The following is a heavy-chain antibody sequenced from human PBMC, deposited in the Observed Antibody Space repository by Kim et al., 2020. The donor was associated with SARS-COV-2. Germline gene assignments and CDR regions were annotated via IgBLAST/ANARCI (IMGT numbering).Heavy chain of an antibody. CDR2: IWYDGSNK. Sequence: GGSLRLSCAASGFTFSSYGMHWVRQAPGKGLEWVAVIWYDGSNKYYADSVKGRFTISRDNSKNTLYLQMNSLRAEDTAVYYCAREGEAAARGGDYYYGMDVWGQGTTVTVSS. J-gene: IGHJ6*02. CDR1: GFTFSSYG. D-gene: IGHD6-13*01. V-gene: IGHV3-33*01. CDR3: AREGEAAARGGDYYYGMDV.